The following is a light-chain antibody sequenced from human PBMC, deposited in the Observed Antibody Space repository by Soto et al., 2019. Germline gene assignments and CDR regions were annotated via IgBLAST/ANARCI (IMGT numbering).Light chain of an antibody. J-gene: IGKJ1*01. CDR2: GAS. CDR3: QQYGSPPQT. CDR1: QSVSSSY. Sequence: EIVLTQSPGTLSLSPGEGATLSCRASQSVSSSYLAWCQQKRGQAPRLLIYGASSRATGIPDRFSGSGSGTDFTLTISRLEPEDFAVYFCQQYGSPPQTFGQGTKVDIK. V-gene: IGKV3-20*01.